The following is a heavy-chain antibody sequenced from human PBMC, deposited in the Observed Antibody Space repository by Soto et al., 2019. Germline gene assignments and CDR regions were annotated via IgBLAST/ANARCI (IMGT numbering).Heavy chain of an antibody. CDR1: GYSFTSYW. CDR3: ARGIWTDSSGYYRQDFDI. D-gene: IGHD3-22*01. CDR2: IYPGDSDT. J-gene: IGHJ3*02. V-gene: IGHV5-51*01. Sequence: PGESLKISCKGSGYSFTSYWIGWVRQMPGKGLEWMGIIYPGDSDTRYSPSFQGQVTISADKSISTAYLQWSSLKASDTAMYYCARGIWTDSSGYYRQDFDIWGQGTMVTVS.